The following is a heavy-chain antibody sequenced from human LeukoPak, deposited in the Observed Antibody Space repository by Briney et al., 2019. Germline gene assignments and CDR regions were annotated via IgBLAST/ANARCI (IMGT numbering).Heavy chain of an antibody. J-gene: IGHJ5*02. Sequence: PGGSLRLSCAASGFTFSSYARSWVRQAPGKGLEWVSAISGSGGSTYYADSVKGRFTISRDNSKNTLYLQMNSLRAEDTAVYYCAKDLRERWDLWFDPWGQGTLVTVSS. CDR1: GFTFSSYA. CDR2: ISGSGGST. V-gene: IGHV3-23*01. CDR3: AKDLRERWDLWFDP. D-gene: IGHD1-26*01.